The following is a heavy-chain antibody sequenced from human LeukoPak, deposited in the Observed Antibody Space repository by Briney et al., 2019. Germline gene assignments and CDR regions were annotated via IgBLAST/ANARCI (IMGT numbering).Heavy chain of an antibody. CDR2: ISAYNGNT. D-gene: IGHD6-13*01. Sequence: GVSVKVSCKASGYTFTSYGISWVRQAPGQGLEWMGWISAYNGNTNYAQKLQGRVTMTTDTSTNTAYMELRSLRSDDTAVYYCARDPDIFGYSSSWYDIDNWFDPWGQGTLVTVSS. J-gene: IGHJ5*02. CDR1: GYTFTSYG. CDR3: ARDPDIFGYSSSWYDIDNWFDP. V-gene: IGHV1-18*01.